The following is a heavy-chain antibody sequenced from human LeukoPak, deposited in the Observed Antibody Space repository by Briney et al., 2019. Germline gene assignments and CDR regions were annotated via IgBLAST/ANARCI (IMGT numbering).Heavy chain of an antibody. CDR3: ARAAHYYDSSGYYKSDAFDI. CDR2: ISSSSSTI. J-gene: IGHJ3*02. CDR1: GFTFSSYS. Sequence: GGSLRLSCAASGFTFSSYSMNWVRQAPGKGLEWVSYISSSSSTIYYADSVKGRFTISRDNAKNSLYLQMNSLRAEDTAVYYCARAAHYYDSSGYYKSDAFDIWGQGTMVTVSS. V-gene: IGHV3-48*04. D-gene: IGHD3-22*01.